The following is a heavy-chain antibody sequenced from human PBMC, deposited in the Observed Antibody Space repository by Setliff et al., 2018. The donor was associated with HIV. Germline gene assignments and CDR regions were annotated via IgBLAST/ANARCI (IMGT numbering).Heavy chain of an antibody. CDR3: ARELACSSTSCPKVLDY. D-gene: IGHD2-2*01. V-gene: IGHV1-69*13. CDR1: GGTFGIYG. Sequence: SVKVSCKASGGTFGIYGISWVRQAPGQGLEWMGGTIPMFGTANYAQKFQGRVTITADESTNTGYMELSGLRFEDTAVYYCARELACSSTSCPKVLDYWGQGTLVTV. J-gene: IGHJ4*02. CDR2: TIPMFGTA.